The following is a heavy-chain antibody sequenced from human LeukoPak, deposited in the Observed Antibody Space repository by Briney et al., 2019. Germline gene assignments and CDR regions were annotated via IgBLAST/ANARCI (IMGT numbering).Heavy chain of an antibody. J-gene: IGHJ4*02. CDR1: GGSISSYY. CDR3: ASGRDGYNLRY. V-gene: IGHV4-4*07. Sequence: SGTLSLTCTVSGGSISSYYWSWIRQPAGKGLEWIGRIYTSGSTNYNPSLKSRVTMSVDTSKNQFSLKLSSVTAADTAVHYCASGRDGYNLRYWGQGTLVTVSS. D-gene: IGHD5-24*01. CDR2: IYTSGST.